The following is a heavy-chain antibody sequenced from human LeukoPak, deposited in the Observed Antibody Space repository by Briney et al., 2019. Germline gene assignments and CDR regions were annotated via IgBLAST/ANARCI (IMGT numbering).Heavy chain of an antibody. D-gene: IGHD2-15*01. CDR2: IGGSNPGT. V-gene: IGHV3-23*01. CDR3: AKASVGHCSGAFCYHFDS. Sequence: AGGSLRLSCAASGFTFSTYAMSWVPQTPGKGRERFEAIGGSNPGTYHASSVRGRFTISIDNSKNTLHLQMNGLRAEDAAIYYCAKASVGHCSGAFCYHFDSWGQGTLVTVSS. J-gene: IGHJ4*02. CDR1: GFTFSTYA.